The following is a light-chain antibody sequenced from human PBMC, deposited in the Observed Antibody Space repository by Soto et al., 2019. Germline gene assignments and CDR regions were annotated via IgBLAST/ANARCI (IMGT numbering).Light chain of an antibody. V-gene: IGKV3-20*01. J-gene: IGKJ2*03. CDR3: QQYGSSPMYS. CDR1: QSVSSY. Sequence: EIVLTQSPGTLSLSPGERATLSCRASQSVSSYLAWYQQKPGQAPRLLMYAASSRATGIPDRFSGSGSGTGFTLTISRLEPEDFAVYYCQQYGSSPMYSFGQGTKLEIK. CDR2: AAS.